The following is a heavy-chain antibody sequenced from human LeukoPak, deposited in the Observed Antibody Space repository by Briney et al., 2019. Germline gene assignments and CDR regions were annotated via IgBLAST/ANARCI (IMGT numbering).Heavy chain of an antibody. D-gene: IGHD2-2*01. CDR2: IYYSGST. V-gene: IGHV4-39*01. J-gene: IGHJ4*02. CDR3: ARHNVVPAAIPLVDYFDY. Sequence: SETLSLTCTVSGGSISSSSYYWGWIRQPPGKGLEWIGSIYYSGSTYYNPSLKSRVTISVDTSKNQFSLKLSSVTAADTAVYYCARHNVVPAAIPLVDYFDYWGQGTLVTVSS. CDR1: GGSISSSSYY.